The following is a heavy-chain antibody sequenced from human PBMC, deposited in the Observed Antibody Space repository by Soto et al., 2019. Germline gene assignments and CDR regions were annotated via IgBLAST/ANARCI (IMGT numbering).Heavy chain of an antibody. V-gene: IGHV3-49*03. D-gene: IGHD3-16*02. CDR2: IRSKAYGGTT. Sequence: LRLSCTASGFTFGDYAMSWFRQAPGKGLEWVGFIRSKAYGGTTEYAASVKGRFTISRDDSKSIAYLQMNSLKTEDTAVYYCTRVISDYDYIWGSYRRKYYYYYYMDVWGKGTTVTVSS. J-gene: IGHJ6*03. CDR1: GFTFGDYA. CDR3: TRVISDYDYIWGSYRRKYYYYYYMDV.